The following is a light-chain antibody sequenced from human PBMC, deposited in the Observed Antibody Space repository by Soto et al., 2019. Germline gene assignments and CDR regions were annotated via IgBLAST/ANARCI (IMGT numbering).Light chain of an antibody. V-gene: IGLV2-14*01. CDR2: EVS. CDR1: SSDIGDYNY. CDR3: GSYTTSSTYV. Sequence: QSALTQPASVSGSPGQSITISCTGTSSDIGDYNYVSWYQQHPGKAPKLMIYEVSNRPSGVSNRFSASKSGNTASLTISGLQAEDEADYYCGSYTTSSTYVFGTGTKLTVL. J-gene: IGLJ1*01.